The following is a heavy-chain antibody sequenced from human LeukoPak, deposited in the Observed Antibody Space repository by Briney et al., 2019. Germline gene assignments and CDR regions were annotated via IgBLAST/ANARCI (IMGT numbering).Heavy chain of an antibody. CDR2: IYYSGST. D-gene: IGHD6-13*01. J-gene: IGHJ4*02. Sequence: KPSETLSLTCTVSGGSISSYYWSWIRQPPGKGLEWIGYIYYSGSTNYNPSLKSRVTISVDTSKYQFSLKLSSVTAADTAVYYCARHGAYSSSDYWGQGTLVTVSS. V-gene: IGHV4-59*08. CDR3: ARHGAYSSSDY. CDR1: GGSISSYY.